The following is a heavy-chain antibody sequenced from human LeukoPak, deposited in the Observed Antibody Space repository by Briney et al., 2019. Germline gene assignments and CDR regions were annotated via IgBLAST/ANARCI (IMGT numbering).Heavy chain of an antibody. V-gene: IGHV3-53*01. CDR1: GLTVSSNC. Sequence: SGLTVSSNCMSWVRQAPGKGLEWVSFIYSGGSTYYTDSVEGRFTISRDNSKNMLYLKMKSLRTEDTAVYYGGXRAXDXXXXXDYWGXXIXVTVSS. CDR2: IYSGGST. J-gene: IGHJ4*02. CDR3: GXRAXDXXXXXDY.